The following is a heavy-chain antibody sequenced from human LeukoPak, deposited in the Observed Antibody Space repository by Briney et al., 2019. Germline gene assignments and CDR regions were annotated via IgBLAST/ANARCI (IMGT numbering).Heavy chain of an antibody. CDR1: VGTFISDT. D-gene: IGHD2-2*01. V-gene: IGHV1-69*13. J-gene: IGHJ2*01. CDR3: AGVRDQLLNWYFDL. CDR2: IIPIVGTA. Sequence: ASVKVSCKASVGTFISDTISWVRQAPGQGLEWRGGIIPIVGTANYTQKFQGRVTTTADESTSTACMELRSLRSEATALYYCAGVRDQLLNWYFDLWGRGTLVTVSS.